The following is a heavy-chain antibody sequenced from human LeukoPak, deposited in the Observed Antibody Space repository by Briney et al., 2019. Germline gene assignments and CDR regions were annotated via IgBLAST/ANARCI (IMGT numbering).Heavy chain of an antibody. CDR3: ARGSPYCSSTSCLRFDP. V-gene: IGHV4-4*07. D-gene: IGHD2-2*01. CDR2: IYTSGST. CDR1: GGSISSYY. Sequence: SETLSLTCTVSGGSISSYYWSWIRQPAGKGLEWIGRIYTSGSTNYNPSLKSRVTMSVDTSKNQFSLELSSVTAADTAVYYCARGSPYCSSTSCLRFDPWGQGTLVTVSS. J-gene: IGHJ5*02.